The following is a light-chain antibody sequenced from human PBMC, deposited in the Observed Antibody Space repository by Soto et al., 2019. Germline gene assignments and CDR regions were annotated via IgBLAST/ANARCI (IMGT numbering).Light chain of an antibody. CDR2: SNN. CDR1: SSNIGSYG. V-gene: IGLV1-44*01. CDR3: AAWDDSLNGVV. J-gene: IGLJ2*01. Sequence: QSVLTQPPSASGTPGQRVTISCSGSSSNIGSYGVYWYQQLPGTAPKLLIYSNNQRPSGVPDRFSGSKSGTSASLAISGLQSEDEADYYCAAWDDSLNGVVFGGGTKLTVL.